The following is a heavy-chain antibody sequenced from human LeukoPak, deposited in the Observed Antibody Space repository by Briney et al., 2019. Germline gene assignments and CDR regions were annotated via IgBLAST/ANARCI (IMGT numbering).Heavy chain of an antibody. V-gene: IGHV3-9*01. J-gene: IGHJ4*02. CDR3: AKDVHYSYGYGFDY. D-gene: IGHD5-18*01. CDR2: ISWNSGSI. Sequence: PGGSLRLSCAASGFTFDDYAMPWVRQAPGKGLEWVSGISWNSGSIGYADSVKGRFTISRDNAKNSLYLQMNSLRAEDTALYYCAKDVHYSYGYGFDYWGQGTLVTVSS. CDR1: GFTFDDYA.